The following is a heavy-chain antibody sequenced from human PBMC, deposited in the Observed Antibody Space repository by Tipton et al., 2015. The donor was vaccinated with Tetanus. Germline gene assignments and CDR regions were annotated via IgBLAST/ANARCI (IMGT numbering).Heavy chain of an antibody. CDR1: GFTFSHYW. CDR3: AKDPASRGWFDP. CDR2: ISVRGSHT. J-gene: IGHJ5*02. V-gene: IGHV3-23*01. Sequence: SLRLSCEGFGFTFSHYWMSWVRQAPGKGLEWVSGISVRGSHTYYADPVKGRFSISRDNSKNTVYLQMNSLRDEDTAVYYCAKDPASRGWFDPWGQGTLVSVSS.